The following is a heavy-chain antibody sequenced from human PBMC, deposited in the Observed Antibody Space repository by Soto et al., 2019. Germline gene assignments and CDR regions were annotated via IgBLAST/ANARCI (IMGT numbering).Heavy chain of an antibody. V-gene: IGHV3-9*01. CDR3: AKVSSTTNFSYCDY. Sequence: EVQLVESGGGLVQPGRSLRLSCGASGFTFDDYAMHWVRQAPGKGLEWVSSISWNSGNIGYADSVKGRFIISRDNAKNALYLQMNSLRPEDTALYYCAKVSSTTNFSYCDYWGQGTLVTVSS. CDR1: GFTFDDYA. D-gene: IGHD2-2*01. J-gene: IGHJ4*02. CDR2: ISWNSGNI.